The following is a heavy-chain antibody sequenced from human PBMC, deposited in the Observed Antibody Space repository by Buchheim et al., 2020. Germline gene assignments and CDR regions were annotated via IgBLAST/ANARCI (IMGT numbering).Heavy chain of an antibody. Sequence: QVQLQESGPGLVKPSQTLSLTCTVSGGSISSGDYYWSWIRQPPGKGLEWIGYIYYSGSTYYNPSPKSRVTITVDTSKNSFSLKLSSVTAADTAVYYCARGYDSSGYLPPLMNYWGQGTL. D-gene: IGHD3-22*01. CDR3: ARGYDSSGYLPPLMNY. CDR1: GGSISSGDYY. V-gene: IGHV4-30-4*01. CDR2: IYYSGST. J-gene: IGHJ4*02.